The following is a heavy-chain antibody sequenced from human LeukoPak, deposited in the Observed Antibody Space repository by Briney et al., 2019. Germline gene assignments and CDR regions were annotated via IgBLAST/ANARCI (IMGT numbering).Heavy chain of an antibody. D-gene: IGHD3-22*01. J-gene: IGHJ3*02. CDR1: GGTFSRYA. Sequence: SVKVSCKASGGTFSRYAISWVRQASGQGLEWMGGIIPIFGTANYAQKFQGRVTITADESTSTAYMELSSLRSEDTAVYYCARPGSYYDSSGYPMNDAFDIWGQGTMVTVSS. V-gene: IGHV1-69*13. CDR2: IIPIFGTA. CDR3: ARPGSYYDSSGYPMNDAFDI.